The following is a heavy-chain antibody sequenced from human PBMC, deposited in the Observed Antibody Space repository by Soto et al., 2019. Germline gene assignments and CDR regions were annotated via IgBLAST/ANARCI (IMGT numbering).Heavy chain of an antibody. V-gene: IGHV3-30*18. J-gene: IGHJ6*02. CDR2: ISYDGSNK. CDR1: GFTFSSYG. Sequence: QVQLVESGGGVVQPGRSLRLSCAASGFTFSSYGMHWVRQAPGKGLEWVAVISYDGSNKYYADSVKGQFTISRDNSKNTLYLQMTSLRAEDTAVYYCAKDRPSGSRPYYYGMDVWGQGTTVTVSS. D-gene: IGHD1-26*01. CDR3: AKDRPSGSRPYYYGMDV.